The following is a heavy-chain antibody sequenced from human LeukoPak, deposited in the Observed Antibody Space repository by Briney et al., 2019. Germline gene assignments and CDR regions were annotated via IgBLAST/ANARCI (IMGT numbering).Heavy chain of an antibody. J-gene: IGHJ4*02. CDR2: IKQDGSEK. CDR3: AKDYDYVWGSYRPYYFDH. CDR1: GFTFSSYW. D-gene: IGHD3-16*02. V-gene: IGHV3-7*03. Sequence: GGSLRLSCAASGFTFSSYWMSWVRQAPGKGLEWVANIKQDGSEKYYVDSVKGRFTISRDNAKNSLYLQMNSLRAEDTAVYYCAKDYDYVWGSYRPYYFDHWGQGTLVTVSS.